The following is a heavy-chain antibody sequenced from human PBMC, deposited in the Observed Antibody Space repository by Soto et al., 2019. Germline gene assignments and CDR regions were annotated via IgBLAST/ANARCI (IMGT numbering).Heavy chain of an antibody. J-gene: IGHJ6*02. V-gene: IGHV5-51*01. CDR1: GYSFTSYW. CDR3: ARHYSSSWVDYYYYGMDV. CDR2: IYPGDSDT. Sequence: GESLKISCKGSGYSFTSYWIGWVRQMPGKGLEWMGIIYPGDSDTRYSPSFQGQVTISADKSISTAYLQWSSLKASDTAMYYCARHYSSSWVDYYYYGMDVWGQGTTVTVSS. D-gene: IGHD6-6*01.